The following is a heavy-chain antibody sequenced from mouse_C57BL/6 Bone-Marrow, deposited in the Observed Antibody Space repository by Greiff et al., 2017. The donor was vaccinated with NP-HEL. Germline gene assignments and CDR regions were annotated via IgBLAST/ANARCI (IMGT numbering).Heavy chain of an antibody. CDR2: IYPRSGNT. CDR1: GYTFTSYG. CDR3: ARSRLHFDY. V-gene: IGHV1-81*01. D-gene: IGHD2-13*01. J-gene: IGHJ2*01. Sequence: VKLMESGAELARPGASVKLSCKASGYTFTSYGISWVKQRTGQGLEWIGEIYPRSGNTYYNEKFKGKATLTADKSSSTAYMELRSLTSEDSAVYFCARSRLHFDYWGQGTTLTVSS.